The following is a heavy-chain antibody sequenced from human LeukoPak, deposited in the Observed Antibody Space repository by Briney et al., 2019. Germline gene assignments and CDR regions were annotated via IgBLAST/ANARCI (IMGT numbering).Heavy chain of an antibody. V-gene: IGHV4-34*01. CDR1: GRSLSSIY. D-gene: IGHD3-10*01. CDR3: ARDLSDYYGSGSYRPIDAFDI. Sequence: SETLSLTCRVYGRSLSSIYWGWIRPPPGKGLEWIGEINHSGSPNYNPSLKSRVTISIDTSKNQFSLKLSPVTAADTAVYYCARDLSDYYGSGSYRPIDAFDIWGQGTMVTVSS. J-gene: IGHJ3*02. CDR2: INHSGSP.